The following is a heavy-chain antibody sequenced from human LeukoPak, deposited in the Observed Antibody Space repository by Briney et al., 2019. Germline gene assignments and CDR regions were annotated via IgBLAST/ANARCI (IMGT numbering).Heavy chain of an antibody. D-gene: IGHD4-11*01. Sequence: GGSLRLSCVASGFNFSKNDMHWVRQTTERGLEWVSAIGVGGDTYYADPVKGRFTISRENGKNSVYLQMDSLRAGDTAVYFCAKAFDYNGLRGEGGSFDCWGQGALVTVSS. CDR3: AKAFDYNGLRGEGGSFDC. V-gene: IGHV3-13*01. J-gene: IGHJ4*02. CDR2: IGVGGDT. CDR1: GFNFSKND.